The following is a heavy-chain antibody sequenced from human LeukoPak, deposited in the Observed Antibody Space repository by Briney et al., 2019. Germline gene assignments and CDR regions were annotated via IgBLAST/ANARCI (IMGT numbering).Heavy chain of an antibody. CDR2: VSGGGSST. CDR1: GFTFSNYG. D-gene: IGHD4-23*01. J-gene: IGHJ4*02. CDR3: AKMSGNSVLFSFDY. V-gene: IGHV3-23*01. Sequence: PGGSLRLSCAASGFTFSNYGMTWVRQAPGKGLEWVSVVSGGGSSTYYADSVKGRFIISRDNSENTVYLQMNSLRAEDTAVYYCAKMSGNSVLFSFDYWGQGTLVTVSS.